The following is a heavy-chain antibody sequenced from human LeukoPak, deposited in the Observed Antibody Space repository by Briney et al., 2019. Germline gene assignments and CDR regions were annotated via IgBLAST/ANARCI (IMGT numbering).Heavy chain of an antibody. CDR1: GFTFSDSA. CDR2: LDKKFNGFVT. V-gene: IGHV3-73*01. CDR3: TRDSGTYNWLDP. Sequence: GGPLKLSCAPSGFTFSDSAVHWVPEFSGKGREGLGLLDKKFNGFVTAYAASVRGRFTISRDDSQIAAYLQMDSLKTEDTALYYCTRDSGTYNWLDPWGQGTLVTVSS. D-gene: IGHD1-26*01. J-gene: IGHJ5*02.